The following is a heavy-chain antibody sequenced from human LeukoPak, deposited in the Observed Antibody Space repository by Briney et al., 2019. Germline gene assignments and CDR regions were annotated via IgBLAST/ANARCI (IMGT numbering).Heavy chain of an antibody. D-gene: IGHD3-22*01. CDR1: GFTFSSYA. CDR2: ISGSGGST. Sequence: GGSLRLSCAASGFTFSSYAMSWVRQAPGKGLEWVSAISGSGGSTYYADSVKGRFTIYRDNSKNTLYLQMNSLRAEDTAVYYCATPPITMIVVVTRDWGQGTLVTVSS. CDR3: ATPPITMIVVVTRD. J-gene: IGHJ4*02. V-gene: IGHV3-23*01.